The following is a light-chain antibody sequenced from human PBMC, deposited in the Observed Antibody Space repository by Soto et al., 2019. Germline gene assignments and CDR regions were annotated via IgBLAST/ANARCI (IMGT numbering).Light chain of an antibody. CDR3: PQYGSSPLT. V-gene: IGKV3-20*01. CDR2: GAS. J-gene: IGKJ4*01. CDR1: QSVSSN. Sequence: EIVITQSPATPSVSPGERATLSCRASQSVSSNLGWYQQKPGQAPRLLIYGASRRATGIQDRFSCSGAGTDFTLTISRLEPEDVAVAYCPQYGSSPLTFGGGTQVDIK.